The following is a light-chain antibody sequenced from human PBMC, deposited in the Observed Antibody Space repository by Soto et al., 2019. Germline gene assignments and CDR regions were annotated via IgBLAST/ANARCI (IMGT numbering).Light chain of an antibody. J-gene: IGLJ3*02. Sequence: QSVLTQPPSVSGAPGQRVTISCTGSSSTIGAGYDVHWYQQLPGTAPKLLIYGNSNRPSGVPDRFSGSKSGTSASLAITGLQAEDEADYYCQSYDSSLRGWVFGGGTKVTVL. CDR2: GNS. CDR3: QSYDSSLRGWV. CDR1: SSTIGAGYD. V-gene: IGLV1-40*01.